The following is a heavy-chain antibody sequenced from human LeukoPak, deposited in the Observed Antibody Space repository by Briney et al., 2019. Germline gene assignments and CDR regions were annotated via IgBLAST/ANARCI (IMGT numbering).Heavy chain of an antibody. CDR1: GFTFSSYA. CDR2: ISGSGNST. D-gene: IGHD5-18*01. Sequence: GGSLRLSCAASGFTFSSYAMSWVRQAPGRGLEWVSAISGSGNSTYHADSVKGRLTISRDNSKNTLYLQMNSLRAEDTAVYYCAKEGIPGYSYGYDDYWGQGTLVTVSS. V-gene: IGHV3-23*01. J-gene: IGHJ4*02. CDR3: AKEGIPGYSYGYDDY.